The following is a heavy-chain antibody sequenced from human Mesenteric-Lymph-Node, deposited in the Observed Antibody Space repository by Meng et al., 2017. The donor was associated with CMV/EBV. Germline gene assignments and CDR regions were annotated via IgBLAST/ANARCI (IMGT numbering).Heavy chain of an antibody. CDR2: INPNSGGT. Sequence: ASAKVSCYASGYIFIGYYMHWVRQAPGQGLGWMGWINPNSGGTNYAQKFQGRVTMTRDTSISTAYMELSRLRSDDTAVYYCASPLVVIAATPRDYYYNMDVWGQGTTVTVSS. CDR3: ASPLVVIAATPRDYYYNMDV. J-gene: IGHJ6*02. V-gene: IGHV1-2*02. CDR1: GYIFIGYY. D-gene: IGHD2-15*01.